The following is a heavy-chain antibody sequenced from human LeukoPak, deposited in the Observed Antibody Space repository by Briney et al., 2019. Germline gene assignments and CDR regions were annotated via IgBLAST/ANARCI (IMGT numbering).Heavy chain of an antibody. V-gene: IGHV3-23*01. CDR2: ILGNGGST. J-gene: IGHJ4*02. D-gene: IGHD1-1*01. CDR1: GFTFSSYA. Sequence: GGSLRLSCAASGFTFSSYAMSWVRQTPGKGLEWVSAILGNGGSTYYADSVKVRFTISRDNSKNTLYLQINSLKAEDTAVYYCAKDFGSTNYWGQGTLVTVSS. CDR3: AKDFGSTNY.